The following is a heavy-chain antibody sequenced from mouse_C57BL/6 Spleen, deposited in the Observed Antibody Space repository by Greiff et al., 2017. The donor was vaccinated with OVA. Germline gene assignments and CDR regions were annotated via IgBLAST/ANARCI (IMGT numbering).Heavy chain of an antibody. Sequence: QVQLQQSGPELVKPGASVKISCKASGYAFSSSWMNWVKQRPGKGLEWIGRIYPGDGDTNYNGKFKGKATLTADKSSSTAYMQLSSLTSEDSAVYFCAEWLLPYYYAMDYWGQGTSVTVSS. D-gene: IGHD2-3*01. CDR1: GYAFSSSW. CDR3: AEWLLPYYYAMDY. V-gene: IGHV1-82*01. J-gene: IGHJ4*01. CDR2: IYPGDGDT.